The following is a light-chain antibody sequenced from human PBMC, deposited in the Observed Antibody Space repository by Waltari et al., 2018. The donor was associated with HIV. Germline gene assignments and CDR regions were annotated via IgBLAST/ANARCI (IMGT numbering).Light chain of an antibody. Sequence: SYELTQPPSVSVSPGQTASITCSGDKLGDKYACWYHQKPGQSPVVVIYQDSKRPSGIPERFSGSNSGNTATLTISGTQAMDEGDYYCQAWDSSIVVFGGGTKLTVL. J-gene: IGLJ2*01. CDR3: QAWDSSIVV. CDR2: QDS. CDR1: KLGDKY. V-gene: IGLV3-1*01.